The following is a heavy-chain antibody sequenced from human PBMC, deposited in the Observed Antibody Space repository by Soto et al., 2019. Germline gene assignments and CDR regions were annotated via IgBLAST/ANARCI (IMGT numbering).Heavy chain of an antibody. CDR3: ARVDDFWSGSAFDI. V-gene: IGHV4-59*01. CDR1: GGSISSYY. CDR2: IYYSGST. D-gene: IGHD3-3*01. J-gene: IGHJ3*02. Sequence: SSETLSLTCTVSGGSISSYYWSWIRQPPGKGLEWIGYIYYSGSTNYNPSLKSRVTISVDTSKNQFSLKLSSVTAADTAVYYCARVDDFWSGSAFDIWGQGTMVTVSS.